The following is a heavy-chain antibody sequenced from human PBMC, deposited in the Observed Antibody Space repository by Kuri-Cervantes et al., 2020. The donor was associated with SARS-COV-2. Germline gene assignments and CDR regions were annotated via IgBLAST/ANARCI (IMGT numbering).Heavy chain of an antibody. V-gene: IGHV1-2*02. Sequence: ASVKVSCKASGYTFTGYYMHWVRQAPGQGLEWMGWINPNSGGTNYAQKFQGRVTMTRDTSISTAYMELSRLRSDDTAVYYCARDLAPYDFWSHPKPAYYFDYWGQGTLVTVSS. D-gene: IGHD3-3*01. CDR3: ARDLAPYDFWSHPKPAYYFDY. J-gene: IGHJ4*02. CDR1: GYTFTGYY. CDR2: INPNSGGT.